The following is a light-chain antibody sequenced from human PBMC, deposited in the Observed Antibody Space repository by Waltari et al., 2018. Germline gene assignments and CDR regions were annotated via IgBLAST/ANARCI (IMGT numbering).Light chain of an antibody. J-gene: IGKJ4*01. Sequence: EIVLTQSPATLSLSQGERATLPCRASQSVSNFLAWYQQKPGQAPRLLIYHASNRATGIPARFSGRGSGTNFTLTISSLEPEDFAVYYCQQRANWPPLTFGGGTRVQIK. CDR3: QQRANWPPLT. CDR2: HAS. V-gene: IGKV3-11*01. CDR1: QSVSNF.